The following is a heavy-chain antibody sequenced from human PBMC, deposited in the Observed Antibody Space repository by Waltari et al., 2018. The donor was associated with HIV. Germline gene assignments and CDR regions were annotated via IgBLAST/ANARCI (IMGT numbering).Heavy chain of an antibody. CDR2: ISGSGSTT. CDR1: GFTFSSYA. Sequence: EVQLLESGGGFVQPGGSLRLSCGASGFTFSSYAMSWVRQAPGKGLEWVSTISGSGSTTYYTDSVKGRFTISRDNSKNTLYLQMNSLRAEDAALYYCAKDRWFDPWGQGTLVTVSS. CDR3: AKDRWFDP. V-gene: IGHV3-23*01. J-gene: IGHJ5*02.